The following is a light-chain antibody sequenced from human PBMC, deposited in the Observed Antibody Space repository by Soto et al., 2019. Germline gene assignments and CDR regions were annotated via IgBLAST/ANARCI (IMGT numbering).Light chain of an antibody. V-gene: IGLV6-57*04. J-gene: IGLJ3*02. CDR1: SGSIASNY. CDR3: QSYGV. CDR2: GDN. Sequence: NFMLTRPHSVSESPGKTVTISCTRSSGSIASNYVQWYQHRPGSAPATIIYGDNLRPSGVPDRFSGSIDISSNSASLTISGLKTEDEADYYCQSYGVFGGRTKLTVL.